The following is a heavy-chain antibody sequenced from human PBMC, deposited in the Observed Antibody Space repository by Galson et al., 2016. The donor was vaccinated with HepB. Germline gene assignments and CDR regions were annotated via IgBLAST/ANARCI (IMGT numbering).Heavy chain of an antibody. J-gene: IGHJ4*02. V-gene: IGHV3-21*01. Sequence: SLRLSCAASGFTFSTYSMSWVRRAPGMGLEWVSSISSGSRYIYYADYVKGRCTISRDNAKNSLYLQMNSLRAEDTAVYYCARVTRIAAAGTLLFDYWGQGTLVTVSS. CDR2: ISSGSRYI. CDR3: ARVTRIAAAGTLLFDY. D-gene: IGHD6-13*01. CDR1: GFTFSTYS.